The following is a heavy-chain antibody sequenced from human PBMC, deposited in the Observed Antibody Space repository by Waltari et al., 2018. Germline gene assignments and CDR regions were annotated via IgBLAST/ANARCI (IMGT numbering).Heavy chain of an antibody. D-gene: IGHD7-27*01. J-gene: IGHJ5*02. Sequence: QLQLQESGPGLVKPSETLSLPCSLSSGSITSPDYYWDWIRQSPGKGLEWIGNIYSRSNIHYNPSLGIRVTMSLDSSNNQFSLELRSVTAADTAVYYCARHSPGSTWFDPWGQGTLVTVSS. CDR2: IYSRSNI. CDR3: ARHSPGSTWFDP. CDR1: SGSITSPDYY. V-gene: IGHV4-39*01.